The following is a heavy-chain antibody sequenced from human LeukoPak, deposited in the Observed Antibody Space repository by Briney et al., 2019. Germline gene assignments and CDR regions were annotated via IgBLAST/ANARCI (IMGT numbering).Heavy chain of an antibody. J-gene: IGHJ3*02. CDR2: IIPILGIA. Sequence: SVKVSCKASGGTFSSYAISWVRQAPGQGLEWMGRIIPILGIANYAQKFQGRVTITADKSTSTAYMDLRSLRSDDTAIYYCARVGIVGGALDAFDIWGQGTMVTVSS. D-gene: IGHD1-26*01. CDR1: GGTFSSYA. CDR3: ARVGIVGGALDAFDI. V-gene: IGHV1-69*04.